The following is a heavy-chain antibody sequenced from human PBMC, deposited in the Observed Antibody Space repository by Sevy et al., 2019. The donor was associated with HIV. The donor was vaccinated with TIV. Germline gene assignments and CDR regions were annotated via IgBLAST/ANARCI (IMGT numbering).Heavy chain of an antibody. V-gene: IGHV3-21*01. J-gene: IGHJ3*02. D-gene: IGHD2-21*02. Sequence: GGSLRLFCAASGFTFSSYSMNWVRQAPGKGLEWVSSISSSSSYIYYADSVKGRFTISRDNAKNSLYLQMNSLRAEDTAVYYCARDRGAVVTPDAFDIWGQGTMVTVSS. CDR3: ARDRGAVVTPDAFDI. CDR2: ISSSSSYI. CDR1: GFTFSSYS.